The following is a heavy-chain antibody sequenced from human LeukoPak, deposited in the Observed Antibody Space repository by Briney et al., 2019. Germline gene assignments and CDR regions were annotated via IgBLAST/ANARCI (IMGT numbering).Heavy chain of an antibody. CDR2: GST. Sequence: SETLSLTCTVSGGSISSDTYYWGWIRQPPGKGLEWIGSGSTYYNPSLKSRVTISVDTSKNLFSLKLTSVTAADTAVYYCARGRPVLYYYGSGPNWFDPWGQGTLVTVSS. J-gene: IGHJ5*02. V-gene: IGHV4-39*07. D-gene: IGHD3-10*01. CDR3: ARGRPVLYYYGSGPNWFDP. CDR1: GGSISSDTYY.